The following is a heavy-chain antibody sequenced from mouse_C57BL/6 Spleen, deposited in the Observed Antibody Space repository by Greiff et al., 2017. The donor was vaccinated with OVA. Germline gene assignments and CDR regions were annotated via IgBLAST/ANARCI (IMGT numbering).Heavy chain of an antibody. J-gene: IGHJ3*01. CDR1: GYTFTSYW. V-gene: IGHV1-52*01. CDR2: IDPSDSET. CDR3: ARGHYDYDVWFAY. D-gene: IGHD2-4*01. Sequence: VKLQQPGAELVRPGSSVKLSCKASGYTFTSYWMHWVKQRPIQGLEWIGNIDPSDSETHYNQKFKDKATLTVDKSSSTAYMQLSSLTSEDSAVYYCARGHYDYDVWFAYWGQGTLVTVSA.